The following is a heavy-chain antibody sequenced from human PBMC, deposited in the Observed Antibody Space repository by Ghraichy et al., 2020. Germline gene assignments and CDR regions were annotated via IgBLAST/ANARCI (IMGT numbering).Heavy chain of an antibody. CDR3: AREDVWGSYRYGPLDY. Sequence: SCAASGFTFSSYSMNWVRQAPGKGLEWVSSISSSSSYIYYADSVKGRFTISRDNAKNSLYLQMNSLRAEDTAVYYCAREDVWGSYRYGPLDYWGQGTLVTVSS. D-gene: IGHD3-16*02. CDR1: GFTFSSYS. J-gene: IGHJ4*02. V-gene: IGHV3-21*01. CDR2: ISSSSSYI.